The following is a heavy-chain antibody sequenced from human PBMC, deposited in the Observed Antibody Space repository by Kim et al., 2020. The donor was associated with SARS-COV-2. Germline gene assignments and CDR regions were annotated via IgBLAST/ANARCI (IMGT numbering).Heavy chain of an antibody. J-gene: IGHJ6*03. CDR1: GGSISSYY. Sequence: SETLSLTCTVSGGSISSYYWSWIRQPAGKGLEWIGRIYTSGSTNYNPSLKSRVTMSVDTSKNQFSLKLSSVTAADTAVYYCARDGEYCSSTSCYRVYYMDVWGKGTTVTVSS. CDR2: IYTSGST. CDR3: ARDGEYCSSTSCYRVYYMDV. V-gene: IGHV4-4*07. D-gene: IGHD2-2*02.